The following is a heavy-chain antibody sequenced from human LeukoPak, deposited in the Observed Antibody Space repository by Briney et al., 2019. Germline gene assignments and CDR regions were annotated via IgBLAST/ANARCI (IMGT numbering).Heavy chain of an antibody. V-gene: IGHV3-15*01. Sequence: GGSLRLSCAASGFTVSSNYMSWVRQAPGKGLEWLGRIKSNPDGGTTDYAAPVKGRFTISRDDSKNTLYVQMNSLKTEDTAVYYCSTGGVWGSWRHVDYWGQGTLVTVSS. CDR3: STGGVWGSWRHVDY. CDR2: IKSNPDGGTT. CDR1: GFTVSSNY. J-gene: IGHJ4*02. D-gene: IGHD3-16*01.